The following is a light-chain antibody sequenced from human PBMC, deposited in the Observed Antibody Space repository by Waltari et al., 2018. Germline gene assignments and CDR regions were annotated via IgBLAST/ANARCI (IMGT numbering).Light chain of an antibody. CDR2: DVT. CDR1: GSDVGAYYY. Sequence: QSARTQPASVSGSPGQSSTISCTGTGSDVGAYYYFSWYQQHPCKAPKLMIYDVTSRPSRVSDRISGSKSGNTASLTISGLQAEDEADYYCSSYTKSSTWVFGGGTRLTVL. CDR3: SSYTKSSTWV. J-gene: IGLJ3*02. V-gene: IGLV2-14*03.